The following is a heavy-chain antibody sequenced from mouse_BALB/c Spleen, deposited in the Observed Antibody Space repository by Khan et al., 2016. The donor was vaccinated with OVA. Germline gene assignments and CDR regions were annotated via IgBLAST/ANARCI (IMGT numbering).Heavy chain of an antibody. J-gene: IGHJ2*01. CDR1: GFTFSSYV. CDR2: ISSGGST. V-gene: IGHV5-6-5*01. CDR3: AREAYRYDEYYFDY. Sequence: EVELVESGGDLVKPGGSLKLSCAASGFTFSSYVMSWVRQTPEKRLEWVASISSGGSTYYPDSVKGRFTIYRDNARNILYLQMSSLRSEDTAMYYCAREAYRYDEYYFDYWGQGTTLTGSS. D-gene: IGHD2-14*01.